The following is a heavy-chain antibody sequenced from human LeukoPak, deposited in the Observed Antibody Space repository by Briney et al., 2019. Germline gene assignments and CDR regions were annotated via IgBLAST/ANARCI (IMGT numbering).Heavy chain of an antibody. CDR3: ARDYDFWSGYPFDY. J-gene: IGHJ4*02. CDR2: ISAYNGNT. V-gene: IGHV1-18*01. D-gene: IGHD3-3*01. Sequence: VSVKVSCKASGYTFTSYGISWVRQAPGQGLEWMGWISAYNGNTNYAQKLQGRVTMTTDTSTSTAYMELRSLRSDDTAVYYCARDYDFWSGYPFDYWGQGTLVTVSS. CDR1: GYTFTSYG.